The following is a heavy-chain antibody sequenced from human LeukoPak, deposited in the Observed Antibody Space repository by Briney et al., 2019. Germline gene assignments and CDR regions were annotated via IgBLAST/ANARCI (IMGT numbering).Heavy chain of an antibody. D-gene: IGHD1-26*01. J-gene: IGHJ4*02. Sequence: PGGSLTLSCAASGFTFSSYSMNWVRQAPGKGLEWVSSISSSSSYIYYADSVKGRFTISRDNAKNSLYLQMNSLRAEDTAVYYCATLVGATSYFDYWGQGTLVTVSS. V-gene: IGHV3-21*01. CDR3: ATLVGATSYFDY. CDR1: GFTFSSYS. CDR2: ISSSSSYI.